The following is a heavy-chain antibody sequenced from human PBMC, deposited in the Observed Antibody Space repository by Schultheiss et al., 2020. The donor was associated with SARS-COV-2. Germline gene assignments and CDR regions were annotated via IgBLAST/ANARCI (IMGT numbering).Heavy chain of an antibody. CDR3: ARARGYSQSRFDV. Sequence: GGSLRLSCAASGFTFSSYSMNWVRQAPGKGLEWVAVISYDGSNKYYADSVKGRFTISRDNAKKSVYLQMNSLRADDTAIYYCARARGYSQSRFDVWGQGTTVTVSS. V-gene: IGHV3-30*03. D-gene: IGHD2-15*01. J-gene: IGHJ6*02. CDR2: ISYDGSNK. CDR1: GFTFSSYS.